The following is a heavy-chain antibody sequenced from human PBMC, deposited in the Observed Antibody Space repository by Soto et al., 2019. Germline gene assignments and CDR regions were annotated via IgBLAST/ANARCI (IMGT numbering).Heavy chain of an antibody. CDR2: INHSGST. CDR3: ARGRGDGYNQHWYFDL. D-gene: IGHD3-10*01. CDR1: GGSFSVYY. J-gene: IGHJ2*01. V-gene: IGHV4-34*01. Sequence: QVHLQQWGAGLLKPSETLSLTCAVYGGSFSVYYWTGIRQPPGKGLEGIGEINHSGSTNSTPSLKSRVSISVGTSNNQVSLKLSSVTAADTAVYYCARGRGDGYNQHWYFDLWGRGTLVTVSS.